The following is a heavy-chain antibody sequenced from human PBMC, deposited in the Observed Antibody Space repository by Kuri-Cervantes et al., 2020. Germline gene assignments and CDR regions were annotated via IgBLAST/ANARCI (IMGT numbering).Heavy chain of an antibody. CDR2: INHSGST. Sequence: SETLSLTCAVYGGSFSGYYWSWIRQPPGKGLEWIGEINHSGSTNYNPSLKSRVTISVDTSKNQFSLKLSSVAAADTAVYYCARGAPKRSIVRGVKEKAVDYWGQGTLVTVSS. J-gene: IGHJ4*02. CDR1: GGSFSGYY. CDR3: ARGAPKRSIVRGVKEKAVDY. D-gene: IGHD3-10*01. V-gene: IGHV4-34*01.